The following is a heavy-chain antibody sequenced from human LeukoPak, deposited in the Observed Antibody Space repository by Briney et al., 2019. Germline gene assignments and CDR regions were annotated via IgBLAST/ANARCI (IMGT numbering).Heavy chain of an antibody. J-gene: IGHJ3*02. CDR3: AREETYYYGSGSYYKALDAFDI. CDR1: GGSISSGGYY. V-gene: IGHV4-31*03. D-gene: IGHD3-10*01. CDR2: IYYSGST. Sequence: SETLSLTCTVSGGSISSGGYYWSWIRQHPGKGLEWIGYIYYSGSTYYNLSLKSRVTISVDTSKNQFSLKLSSVTAADTAVYYCAREETYYYGSGSYYKALDAFDIWGQGTMVTVSS.